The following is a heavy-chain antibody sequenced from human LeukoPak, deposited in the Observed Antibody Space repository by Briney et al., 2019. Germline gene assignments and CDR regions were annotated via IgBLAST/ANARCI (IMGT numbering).Heavy chain of an antibody. CDR1: GFTFSSYA. D-gene: IGHD1-26*01. CDR3: ARDLRTAETRIVGATGLSHDY. Sequence: GGSLRLSCAASGFTFSSYAMSWVRQAPGKGLEWVSAISGSGGSTYYADSVKGRFTISRDNAKNSLYLQMNSLRAEDTAVYYCARDLRTAETRIVGATGLSHDYWGQGTLVTVSS. J-gene: IGHJ4*02. CDR2: ISGSGGST. V-gene: IGHV3-23*01.